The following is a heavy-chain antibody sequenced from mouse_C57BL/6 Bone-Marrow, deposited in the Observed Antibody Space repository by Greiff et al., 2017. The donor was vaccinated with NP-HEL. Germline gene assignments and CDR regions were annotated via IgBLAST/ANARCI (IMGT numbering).Heavy chain of an antibody. CDR1: GFSLTSYG. CDR3: ARQPFNYAMDY. Sequence: VKLVESGPGLVAPSQSLSITCTVSGFSLTSYGVDWVRQSPGKGLEWLGVIWGVGSTNYNSALKSRLSISKDNSKSQVFLKMNSLQTDDTAMYYCARQPFNYAMDYWGQGTSVTVSS. J-gene: IGHJ4*01. V-gene: IGHV2-6*01. D-gene: IGHD6-1*01. CDR2: IWGVGST.